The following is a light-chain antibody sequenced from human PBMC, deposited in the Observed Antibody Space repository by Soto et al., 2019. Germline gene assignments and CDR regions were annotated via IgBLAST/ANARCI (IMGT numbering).Light chain of an antibody. CDR2: NAS. CDR3: QQYNNYPWT. V-gene: IGKV1-5*03. CDR1: QSLSSW. J-gene: IGKJ1*01. Sequence: DIQMTQSPSPLSASVGDRVTITCWASQSLSSWLAWYQQKPGKPPKLLIYNASSLESGVPSRFSGSVSGTEFTITIISLQPDDVASYYCQQYNNYPWTFGQGTKVEIK.